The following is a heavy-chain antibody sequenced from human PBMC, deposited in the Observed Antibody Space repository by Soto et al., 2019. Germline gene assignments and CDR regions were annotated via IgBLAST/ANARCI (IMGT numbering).Heavy chain of an antibody. CDR3: ARQIYDSDTGPNFQYYFDS. CDR1: GFRFRTRA. D-gene: IGHD3-22*01. CDR2: IRPGGDST. Sequence: GGSLRLSCAASGFRFRTRAMSWVRQAPGKGLEWVASIRPGGDSTYYADSVKGRFAVSRDNSNVTLYLQMDSLRASDTAMYYCARQIYDSDTGPNFQYYFDSWGQGTPVTVSS. V-gene: IGHV3-23*01. J-gene: IGHJ4*02.